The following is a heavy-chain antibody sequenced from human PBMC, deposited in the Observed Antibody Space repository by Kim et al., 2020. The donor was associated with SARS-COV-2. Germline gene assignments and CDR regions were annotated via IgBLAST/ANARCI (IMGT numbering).Heavy chain of an antibody. J-gene: IGHJ4*02. CDR1: GGSFSGYY. CDR2: INHSGST. CDR3: ARVPKTGITTV. Sequence: SETLSLTCAVYGGSFSGYYWSWIRQPPGKGLEWIGEINHSGSTNYNPSLKSRVTISVDTSKNQFSLKLSSVTAADTAVYYCARVPKTGITTVWGQGTLVTVSS. D-gene: IGHD3-16*01. V-gene: IGHV4-34*01.